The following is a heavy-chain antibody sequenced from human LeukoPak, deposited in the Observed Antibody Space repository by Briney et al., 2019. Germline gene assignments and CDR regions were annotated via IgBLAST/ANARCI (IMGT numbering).Heavy chain of an antibody. CDR1: GFTFSSYA. CDR2: ISGSGGST. D-gene: IGHD6-13*01. Sequence: GGSLRLSCAASGFTFSSYAMSWVRQAPGEGREWVSAISGSGGSTYYADSVKGRFTISRDNSKNTLYLQMNSLRAEDTAVYYCAKEGEPIAAADYDYWGQGTLVTVSS. J-gene: IGHJ4*02. V-gene: IGHV3-23*01. CDR3: AKEGEPIAAADYDY.